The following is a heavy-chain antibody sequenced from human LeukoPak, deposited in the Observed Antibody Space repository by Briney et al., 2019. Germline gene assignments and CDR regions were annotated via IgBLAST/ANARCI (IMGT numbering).Heavy chain of an antibody. V-gene: IGHV4-39*01. Sequence: SETLSLTCTVSAGSITSSSYYWGWIRQPPGKGLEWNGTNYYSGSTYYNPALKRRVTISVNTSKNQLSLNLSSVTAADTAVYYCARRAASAGYFDYWGQGTLVTVSS. CDR2: NYYSGST. J-gene: IGHJ4*02. CDR3: ARRAASAGYFDY. CDR1: AGSITSSSYY. D-gene: IGHD6-13*01.